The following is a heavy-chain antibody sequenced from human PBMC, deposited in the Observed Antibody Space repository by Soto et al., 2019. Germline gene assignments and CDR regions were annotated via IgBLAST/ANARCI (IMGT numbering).Heavy chain of an antibody. Sequence: EVQLLESGGGLVQPGGSLRLSCVVSGFPFGSYAMSWVRQAPEKGPEWVAILGGNGFTTYYADSVKGRFTISGDKSKSTLFLQMNSLRADDTGVYYCAKARRPRLNFFYYMDVWGRGPSVTVSS. J-gene: IGHJ6*03. V-gene: IGHV3-23*01. D-gene: IGHD6-6*01. CDR1: GFPFGSYA. CDR3: AKARRPRLNFFYYMDV. CDR2: LGGNGFTT.